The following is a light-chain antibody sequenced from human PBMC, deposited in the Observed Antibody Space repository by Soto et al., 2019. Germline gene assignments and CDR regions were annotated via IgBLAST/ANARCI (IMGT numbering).Light chain of an antibody. J-gene: IGKJ1*01. Sequence: DIQMTQSPSTLSASVGDRVTITCRASQSISSWLAWYQQKPGKAPKPLIYKASSLESGVPSRFSGSGSGTEFTLTISSLQPDDFATYYCQQYNSYSPWMFGQGTKVEIK. CDR2: KAS. V-gene: IGKV1-5*03. CDR3: QQYNSYSPWM. CDR1: QSISSW.